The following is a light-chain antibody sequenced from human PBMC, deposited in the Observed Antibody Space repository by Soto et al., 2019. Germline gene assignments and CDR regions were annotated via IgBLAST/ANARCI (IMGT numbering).Light chain of an antibody. CDR1: QSVSSSY. CDR2: GSS. CDR3: QQYFTSPQT. V-gene: IGKV3-20*01. Sequence: EIVLTQSPGSLSLSPGERATLSCRASQSVSSSYLAWYQQKPGQAPRLLITGSSSRATGISDRFSGSGSGTDFPLPISRLEPEDFAVYYCQQYFTSPQTFGQGTKVEIK. J-gene: IGKJ1*01.